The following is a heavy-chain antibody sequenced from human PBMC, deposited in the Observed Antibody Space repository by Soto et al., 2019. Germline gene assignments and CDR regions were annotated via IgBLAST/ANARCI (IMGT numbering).Heavy chain of an antibody. J-gene: IGHJ4*02. CDR2: INHSGST. V-gene: IGHV4-34*01. D-gene: IGHD3-9*01. CDR3: ARVRTVLRYFDPREYYFDY. Sequence: SETLSLTCAVYGGSFSGYYWSWIRQPPGKGLEWIGEINHSGSTNYNPSLKSRVTISVDTSKNQFSLKLSSVTAADTAVYYCARVRTVLRYFDPREYYFDYWGQGTLVPVSS. CDR1: GGSFSGYY.